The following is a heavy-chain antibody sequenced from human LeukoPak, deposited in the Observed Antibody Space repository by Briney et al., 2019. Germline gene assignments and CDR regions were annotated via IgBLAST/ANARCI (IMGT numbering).Heavy chain of an antibody. Sequence: GGSLRLSCAASGFTVSSNYMSWVRQAPGKGLEWVSVIYSGGSTYYADSVKGRFTISRDNSKNTLYLQMNSLRAEDTAVYYCASRSGYYYYYMDVWGKGTTVTISS. CDR1: GFTVSSNY. J-gene: IGHJ6*03. CDR3: ASRSGYYYYYMDV. V-gene: IGHV3-53*01. CDR2: IYSGGST.